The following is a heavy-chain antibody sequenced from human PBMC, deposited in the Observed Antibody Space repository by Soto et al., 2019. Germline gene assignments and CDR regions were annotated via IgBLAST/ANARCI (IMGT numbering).Heavy chain of an antibody. J-gene: IGHJ6*02. D-gene: IGHD2-15*01. Sequence: SETLSLTCTVSGGPISSGGYYWSWIRQHPGKGLEWIGYIYYSGSTYYNPSLKSRVTISVDTSKNQFSLKLSSVTAADTAVYYCAREVVGYCSGGSCYSARDYYGMDVWGQGTTVTVSS. CDR1: GGPISSGGYY. V-gene: IGHV4-31*03. CDR2: IYYSGST. CDR3: AREVVGYCSGGSCYSARDYYGMDV.